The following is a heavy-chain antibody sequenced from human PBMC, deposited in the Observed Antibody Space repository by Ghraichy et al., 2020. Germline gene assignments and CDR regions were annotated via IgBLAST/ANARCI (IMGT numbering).Heavy chain of an antibody. CDR3: ARERGYNPSGSPGFGFDP. J-gene: IGHJ5*02. CDR1: NGSFRGYY. CDR2: INHSGST. D-gene: IGHD3-10*01. V-gene: IGHV4-34*01. Sequence: SETLSLTCAVYNGSFRGYYWSWIRQPPGKGLEWIGHINHSGSTNYNPSLKSRVTLSVDASKNQISLRLTSVTAADTAVYYCARERGYNPSGSPGFGFDPWALGNLFTVSS.